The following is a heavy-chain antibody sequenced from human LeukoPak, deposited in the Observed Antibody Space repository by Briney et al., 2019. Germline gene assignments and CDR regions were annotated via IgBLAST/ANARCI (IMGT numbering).Heavy chain of an antibody. CDR2: ISGSGGST. CDR3: AKDRTYYYDSSGYYSGDYYMDV. Sequence: GGSLRLSCAASGFTFSSYAMSWVRQAPGKGLEWVSAISGSGGSTYYADSVKGRFTISRDNSKNTLYLQMNSLRAEDTAVYYCAKDRTYYYDSSGYYSGDYYMDVWGKGTTVTVSS. CDR1: GFTFSSYA. J-gene: IGHJ6*03. V-gene: IGHV3-23*01. D-gene: IGHD3-22*01.